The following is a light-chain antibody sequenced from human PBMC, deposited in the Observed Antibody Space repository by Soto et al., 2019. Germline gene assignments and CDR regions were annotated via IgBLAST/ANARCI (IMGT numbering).Light chain of an antibody. J-gene: IGLJ2*01. CDR3: QSYDSSLSGSDVV. CDR1: SSNIGAGYD. Sequence: QSVLTQPPSVSGAPGQRVTISCTGSSSNIGAGYDVHWYQQLPGTAPKLLIYGNSNRPSGVPDRFSGSKSGTSASLAITGLQAESEADYYCQSYDSSLSGSDVVFGRGTKVTVL. V-gene: IGLV1-40*01. CDR2: GNS.